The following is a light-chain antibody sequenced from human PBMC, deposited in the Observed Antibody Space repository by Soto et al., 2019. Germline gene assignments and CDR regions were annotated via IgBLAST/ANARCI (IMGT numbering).Light chain of an antibody. J-gene: IGKJ2*02. Sequence: DIQMTQSPSTLSAFVGDRVTITCRASQSVSSWLAWYQQKPGKAPKLLIYKASSLQSGVPSRFSGHGSGTEFNLTINSLQPDDFATYYCQLHNSYSGTFGQGTKLEI. V-gene: IGKV1-5*03. CDR2: KAS. CDR1: QSVSSW. CDR3: QLHNSYSGT.